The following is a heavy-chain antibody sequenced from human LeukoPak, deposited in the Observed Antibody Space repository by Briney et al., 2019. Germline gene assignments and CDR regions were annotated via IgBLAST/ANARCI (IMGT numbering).Heavy chain of an antibody. D-gene: IGHD2-21*02. CDR1: GGSISSYY. CDR3: ARRNLVVTAIRSAFDI. V-gene: IGHV4-34*01. Sequence: SETLSLTCTVSGGSISSYYWSWIRQPPGKGLEWIGEINHSGSTNYTPSLKSRVTISVDTSKNQFSLKLSSVTAADTAVYYCARRNLVVTAIRSAFDIWGQGTMVTVSS. J-gene: IGHJ3*02. CDR2: INHSGST.